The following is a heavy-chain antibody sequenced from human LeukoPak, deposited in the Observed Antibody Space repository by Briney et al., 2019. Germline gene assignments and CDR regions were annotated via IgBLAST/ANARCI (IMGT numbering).Heavy chain of an antibody. D-gene: IGHD1-1*01. CDR2: IIPIFGTA. V-gene: IGHV1-69*13. Sequence: SVKVSCKASGGTFSSYAISWVRQAPGQGLEWMGGIIPIFGTANYAQKFQGRVTITADESTSTAYMELGSLRSEDTAVYYCATALSGNDVPSSFDYWGQGTLVTVSS. CDR1: GGTFSSYA. CDR3: ATALSGNDVPSSFDY. J-gene: IGHJ4*02.